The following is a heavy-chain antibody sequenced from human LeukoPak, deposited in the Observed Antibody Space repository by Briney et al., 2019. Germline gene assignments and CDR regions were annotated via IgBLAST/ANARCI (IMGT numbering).Heavy chain of an antibody. V-gene: IGHV3-21*01. Sequence: GGSLRLSCAASGFTFSSYNMNWVRQAPGKGLEWVSSISSSSYIYYADSVKGRFTISRDNAKNPLYLQMNSLRAEDTAVYYCAGELGIGYWGQGTLVTVSS. CDR3: AGELGIGY. CDR2: ISSSSYI. CDR1: GFTFSSYN. J-gene: IGHJ4*02. D-gene: IGHD7-27*01.